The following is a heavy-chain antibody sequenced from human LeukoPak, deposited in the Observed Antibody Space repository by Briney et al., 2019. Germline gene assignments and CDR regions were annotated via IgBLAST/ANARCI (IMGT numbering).Heavy chain of an antibody. CDR1: GGTFSSYA. J-gene: IGHJ3*02. CDR3: ARGTPLDAFDI. Sequence: PRASVKVSCKASGGTFSSYAISWVRQAPGQGLEWMGRIIPILGIANYAQKFQGRVTITADKSTSTAYMELSSLRSEDTAVYYCARGTPLDAFDIWGQGTMVTVSS. V-gene: IGHV1-69*04. D-gene: IGHD2-15*01. CDR2: IIPILGIA.